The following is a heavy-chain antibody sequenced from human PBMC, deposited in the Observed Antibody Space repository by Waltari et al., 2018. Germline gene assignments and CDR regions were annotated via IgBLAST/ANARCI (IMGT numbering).Heavy chain of an antibody. CDR3: ARRFSRGTVTTHDFNWFDP. CDR1: VGSISSYY. V-gene: IGHV4-59*01. CDR2: IYYSGST. Sequence: QVQLQESGPVLVKPSEPLSLTCTVSVGSISSYYWSWIRQPPGKELECIGYIYYSGSTNYNPSLQSRVTISVDTSKNQFSLKLSSVPAADTAVYYCARRFSRGTVTTHDFNWFDPWGQGTLVTVSS. J-gene: IGHJ5*02. D-gene: IGHD4-4*01.